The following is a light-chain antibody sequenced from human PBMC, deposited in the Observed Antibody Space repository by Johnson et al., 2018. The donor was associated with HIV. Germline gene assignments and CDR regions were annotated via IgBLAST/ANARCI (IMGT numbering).Light chain of an antibody. J-gene: IGLJ1*01. CDR2: DNN. Sequence: HSVLTQPPSVSAAPGQKVNISCSGSSSNIGNNYVSWYQQLPGTAPKVLIYDNNKRPSGIPDRFSGSKSGTSATLGITGLQTGDEADYYCGTWDSSLRGIFGTGTKVTVL. CDR3: GTWDSSLRGI. CDR1: SSNIGNNY. V-gene: IGLV1-51*01.